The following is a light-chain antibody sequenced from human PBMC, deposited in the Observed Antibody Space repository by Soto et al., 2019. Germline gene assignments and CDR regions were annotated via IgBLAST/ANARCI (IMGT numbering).Light chain of an antibody. Sequence: EIVLTQSPATLSLSPGERATLSCSASQTVSSSLSWYQQNPGQAPSLLIYEASNRATGFPARFSGSGSGADFTRTVSSLEHEDFVLCYCQQPINWLVTFGEG. J-gene: IGKJ4*01. V-gene: IGKV3-11*01. CDR1: QTVSSS. CDR2: EAS. CDR3: QQPINWLVT.